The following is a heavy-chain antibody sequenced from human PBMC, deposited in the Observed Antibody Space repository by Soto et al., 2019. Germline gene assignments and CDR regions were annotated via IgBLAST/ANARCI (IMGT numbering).Heavy chain of an antibody. D-gene: IGHD3-3*01. CDR3: ARPITIFGVVTPWVYGMDV. Sequence: SVKVSCKASGGTFSSYAISWVRQAPGQGLEWMGGIIPIFGTANYAQKFQGRVTITADESTSTAYMELSSLRSEDTAVYYCARPITIFGVVTPWVYGMDVWGQGTTVTVSS. J-gene: IGHJ6*02. CDR2: IIPIFGTA. V-gene: IGHV1-69*13. CDR1: GGTFSSYA.